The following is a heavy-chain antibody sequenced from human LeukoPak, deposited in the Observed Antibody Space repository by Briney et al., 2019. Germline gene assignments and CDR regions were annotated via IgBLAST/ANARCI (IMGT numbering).Heavy chain of an antibody. Sequence: GGSLRLSCAASGFTLSTYWFHWVRQPPGKGLVWVSRVNPDGRDTIYADSVKGRFTISRDNSENTLYLQMNSLKTEDTAVYYCAKDFMWLVAYWGPGTLLTVSS. CDR2: VNPDGRDT. CDR1: GFTLSTYW. V-gene: IGHV3-74*01. CDR3: AKDFMWLVAY. D-gene: IGHD6-19*01. J-gene: IGHJ4*02.